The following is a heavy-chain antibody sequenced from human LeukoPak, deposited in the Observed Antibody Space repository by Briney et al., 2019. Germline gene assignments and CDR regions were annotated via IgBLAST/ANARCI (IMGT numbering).Heavy chain of an antibody. J-gene: IGHJ5*02. V-gene: IGHV3-7*01. CDR3: ARTSLGWLDP. Sequence: PGGSLRLSCAASGFTFSDYWMSWVRQAPGKGLEWVATIDQDGRDKFSVDSVKGRFTISRDNARNSMYLRMKSLRVEDTAVYYCARTSLGWLDPWGQGALVTVSS. D-gene: IGHD7-27*01. CDR1: GFTFSDYW. CDR2: IDQDGRDK.